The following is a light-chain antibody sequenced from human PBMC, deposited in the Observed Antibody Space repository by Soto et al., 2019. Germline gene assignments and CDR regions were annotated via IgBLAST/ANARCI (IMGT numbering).Light chain of an antibody. V-gene: IGLV2-11*01. CDR2: DVS. CDR3: CSYAGSYTFV. J-gene: IGLJ1*01. Sequence: QSALTQPRSVSGSPVQSVTISCTGTRSDVGGYNYVSWYQQHPGKAPKLMIYDVSKRPSGVPDRFSGSKSGNTASLTISGLQAEDEADYYCCSYAGSYTFVFGTGTKLTVL. CDR1: RSDVGGYNY.